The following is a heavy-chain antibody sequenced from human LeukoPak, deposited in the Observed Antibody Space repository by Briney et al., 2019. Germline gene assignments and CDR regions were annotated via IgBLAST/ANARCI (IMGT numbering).Heavy chain of an antibody. CDR1: GGSISSSSYY. Sequence: SETLSLTCTVSGGSISSSSYYWGWIRQPPGKGLEWIGNTYYGGNTYYNPSLKSRVTISVDRSKNQFSLKLSSVTAADTAVYYCARDPPGGTDYWGQGTLVTVSS. J-gene: IGHJ4*02. V-gene: IGHV4-39*07. CDR3: ARDPPGGTDY. CDR2: TYYGGNT.